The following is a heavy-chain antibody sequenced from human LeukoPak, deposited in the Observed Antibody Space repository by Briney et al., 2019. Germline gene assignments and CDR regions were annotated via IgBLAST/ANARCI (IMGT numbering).Heavy chain of an antibody. Sequence: SETLSLTCTVSGGSISSYYWSWIRQPPGKGLEWIGYIYYSGSTNYNPSLKSRVTISVDTSKNQFSLKLSSVTAADTAVYYCARVLSTVKAYYYYYYMDVWGKGTTVTVSS. D-gene: IGHD4-11*01. CDR3: ARVLSTVKAYYYYYYMDV. V-gene: IGHV4-59*12. J-gene: IGHJ6*03. CDR2: IYYSGST. CDR1: GGSISSYY.